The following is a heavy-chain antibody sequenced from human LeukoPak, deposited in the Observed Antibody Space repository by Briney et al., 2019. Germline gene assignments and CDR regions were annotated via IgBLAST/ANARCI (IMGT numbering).Heavy chain of an antibody. CDR3: ARAIEVGAMTPFDY. Sequence: SETLSLTCTVSGYSIRSDYYWGWIRQPPGEGLEWIGSIYHSGSTYYNPSLKSRVTISVDTSKNQFSLKLSSVTAADTAVYYCARAIEVGAMTPFDYWGQGTLVTVSS. D-gene: IGHD1-26*01. CDR1: GYSIRSDYY. V-gene: IGHV4-38-2*02. J-gene: IGHJ4*02. CDR2: IYHSGST.